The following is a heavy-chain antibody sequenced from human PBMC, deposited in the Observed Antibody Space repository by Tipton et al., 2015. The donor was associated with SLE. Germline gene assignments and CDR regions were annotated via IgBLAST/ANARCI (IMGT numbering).Heavy chain of an antibody. J-gene: IGHJ4*02. D-gene: IGHD2-2*01. Sequence: TLSLTCNVSVYSISSSHWWGWIRQPPGKGLEWIGYLNYNGGATYSPSLKSRVTTSVDTSKNQFSLNLNSVTAADTAVYYCARIAIAPAMGEYYFDSWGQGTLVTVSS. CDR1: VYSISSSHW. CDR2: LNYNGGA. V-gene: IGHV4-28*01. CDR3: ARIAIAPAMGEYYFDS.